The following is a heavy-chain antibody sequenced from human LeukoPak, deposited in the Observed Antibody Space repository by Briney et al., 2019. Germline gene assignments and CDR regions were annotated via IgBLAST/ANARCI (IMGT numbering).Heavy chain of an antibody. J-gene: IGHJ4*02. V-gene: IGHV1-18*01. D-gene: IGHD3-3*01. Sequence: GSVKVSCKASGYTFTSYGISWVGQAPGQGHEWMGWISAYNRNTNSAQQFQSRVNMTTDTATSTAYMEVKSLRSDDTAAYYYARDSHYDEGYWGQGTLVTVSS. CDR2: ISAYNRNT. CDR3: ARDSHYDEGY. CDR1: GYTFTSYG.